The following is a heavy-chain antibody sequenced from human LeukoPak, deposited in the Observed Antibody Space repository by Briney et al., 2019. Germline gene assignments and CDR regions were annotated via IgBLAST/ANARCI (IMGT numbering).Heavy chain of an antibody. CDR2: IYYSGST. D-gene: IGHD7-27*01. J-gene: IGHJ2*01. Sequence: PSETLSLTCTVSGGSVSSGSYYWSWIRQPPGKGLEWIGYIYYSGSTNYDPSLKSRVTISVDTSKNQFSLKLSSVTAADAAVYYCARAETGVVFDLWGRGTLVTVSS. CDR3: ARAETGVVFDL. CDR1: GGSVSSGSYY. V-gene: IGHV4-61*01.